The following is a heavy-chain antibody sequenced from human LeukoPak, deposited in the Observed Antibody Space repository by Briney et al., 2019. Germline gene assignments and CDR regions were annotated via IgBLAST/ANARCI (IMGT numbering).Heavy chain of an antibody. V-gene: IGHV3-23*01. CDR3: AVRAYYSGSGSYYNPFDY. D-gene: IGHD3-10*01. Sequence: GGSLRLYCAASGFTFSSCAMTWVRQAPGKGLEWVSSIGASGARTYYADSVKGRFTISRDNSENTLFLQMNSLRAEDTAVYYCAVRAYYSGSGSYYNPFDYWGQGTLVTASS. CDR2: IGASGART. CDR1: GFTFSSCA. J-gene: IGHJ4*02.